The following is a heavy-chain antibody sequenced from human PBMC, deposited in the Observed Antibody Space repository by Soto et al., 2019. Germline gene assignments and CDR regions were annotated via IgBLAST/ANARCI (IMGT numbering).Heavy chain of an antibody. D-gene: IGHD3-3*01. CDR2: ISSSGSTI. CDR1: GFTFSSYE. V-gene: IGHV3-48*03. J-gene: IGHJ3*02. Sequence: GGSLRLSCAASGFTFSSYEMNWVRQAPGKGLEWVSYISSSGSTIYYADSVKGRFTISRDNAKNSLYLQMNSLRAEDTAVYYCASSYYDFWSGSTFSFDIWGQGTMVTVSS. CDR3: ASSYYDFWSGSTFSFDI.